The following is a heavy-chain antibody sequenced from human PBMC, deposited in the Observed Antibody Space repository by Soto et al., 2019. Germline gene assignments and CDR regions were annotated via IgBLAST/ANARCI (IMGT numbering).Heavy chain of an antibody. D-gene: IGHD7-27*01. J-gene: IGHJ4*02. CDR2: ISGSGGST. Sequence: GESLKISCAASGFTFSSYAMSWVRQAPGKGLEWVSAISGSGGSTYYADSVKGRFTISRDNSKNTLYLQMNSLRAEDTAVYYWAKDRAPLTFFDHWAQGTLVTFSS. CDR3: AKDRAPLTFFDH. CDR1: GFTFSSYA. V-gene: IGHV3-23*01.